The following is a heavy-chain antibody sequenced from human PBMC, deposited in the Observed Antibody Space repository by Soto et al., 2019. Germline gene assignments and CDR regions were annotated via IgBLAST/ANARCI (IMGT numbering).Heavy chain of an antibody. CDR1: GGSFSGYY. Sequence: SETLSLTCAVYGGSFSGYYWSWIRQPPGKGLEWIGEINHSGSTNYNPSLKSRVTISVDTSKNQFSLKLSSVTAADTAVYYCARGIVVVPAALYYFDYWGQGTLVTVSS. V-gene: IGHV4-34*01. CDR3: ARGIVVVPAALYYFDY. D-gene: IGHD2-2*01. J-gene: IGHJ4*02. CDR2: INHSGST.